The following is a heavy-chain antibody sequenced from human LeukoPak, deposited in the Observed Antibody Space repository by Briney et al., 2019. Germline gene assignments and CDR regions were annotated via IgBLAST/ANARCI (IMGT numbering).Heavy chain of an antibody. J-gene: IGHJ4*02. V-gene: IGHV4-4*07. Sequence: SETLSLTCTVSGGSISSYYWSWIRQPAGKGREWIGRIYTSGSTNNNPSLKSRVTMTIDTSKNQFSLKLRSMTAADTAVYYGARDPLIAATGSYKSDYWGQGTLVTVSS. CDR1: GGSISSYY. CDR2: IYTSGST. D-gene: IGHD6-13*01. CDR3: ARDPLIAATGSYKSDY.